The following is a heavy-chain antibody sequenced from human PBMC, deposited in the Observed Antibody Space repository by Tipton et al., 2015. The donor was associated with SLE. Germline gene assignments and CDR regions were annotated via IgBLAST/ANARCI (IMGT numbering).Heavy chain of an antibody. CDR1: GCSISSYY. CDR2: IYYSGST. J-gene: IGHJ6*03. CDR3: ARAPYYDSSGLPYFYYYMDV. D-gene: IGHD3-22*01. Sequence: TLSLTCTVSGCSISSYYWSWIRQPPGKGLEWIGYIYYSGSTNYNPPLKSRVTISVDTSKNQFSLKLSSVTAADTAVYYCARAPYYDSSGLPYFYYYMDVWGKGTTVTVSS. V-gene: IGHV4-59*01.